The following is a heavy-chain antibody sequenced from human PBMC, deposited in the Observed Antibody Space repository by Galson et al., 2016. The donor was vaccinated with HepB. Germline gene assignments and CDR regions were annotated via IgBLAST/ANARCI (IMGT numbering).Heavy chain of an antibody. V-gene: IGHV3-23*01. Sequence: SLRLSCAASGFTFRSYAMNWVRQVPGKGLEWVSGISGGGATTYYADSVKGRFTISRDNIKNTLYLQMSSRRAEDTAVYYCAKGGGDYGGNFVFDYWGQGSLVTVSS. CDR2: ISGGGATT. CDR1: GFTFRSYA. CDR3: AKGGGDYGGNFVFDY. D-gene: IGHD4-23*01. J-gene: IGHJ4*02.